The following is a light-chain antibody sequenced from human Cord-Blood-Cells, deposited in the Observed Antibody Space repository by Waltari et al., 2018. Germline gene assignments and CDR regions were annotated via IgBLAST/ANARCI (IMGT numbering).Light chain of an antibody. CDR2: DVS. V-gene: IGLV2-14*01. J-gene: IGLJ1*01. CDR3: SSYTSSSTNYV. CDR1: SSDVGGYNY. Sequence: QSALTQPAPVSGSPAQSITISCTGTSSDVGGYNYVSWYQQHPGKAPKLMIYDVSNRPSGVSNRFSGSKSGNTASLTISGLQAEDEADYYCSSYTSSSTNYVFGTGTKVTVL.